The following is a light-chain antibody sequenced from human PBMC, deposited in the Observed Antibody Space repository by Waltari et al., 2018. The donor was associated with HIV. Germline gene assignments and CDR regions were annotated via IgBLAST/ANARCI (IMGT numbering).Light chain of an antibody. J-gene: IGLJ1*01. Sequence: QSALTHPPSVSGPPGQSVSISCSGTTTAVGFYDYVPCSQQYPGKAPKLVIFDVNQPPSGGPHRFSVSKSGNTASLTISGLQTEDEADYFCCSYAAGHVSYVFGNGTAVAVL. CDR2: DVN. CDR1: TTAVGFYDY. CDR3: CSYAAGHVSYV. V-gene: IGLV2-11*01.